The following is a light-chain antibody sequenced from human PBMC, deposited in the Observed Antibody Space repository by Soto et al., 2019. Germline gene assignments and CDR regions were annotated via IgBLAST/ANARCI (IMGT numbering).Light chain of an antibody. J-gene: IGKJ1*01. CDR3: HEYDGWT. Sequence: EIVLTQSPATLSLSPGERATLSCRASQSLSSNFLAWYQQKPGQPPRLLIYDSSTRATGFPDRFSGSGTGTDFTLTISRLEPEDFAVYYCHEYDGWTFGQGTKVDIK. V-gene: IGKV3-20*01. CDR1: QSLSSNF. CDR2: DSS.